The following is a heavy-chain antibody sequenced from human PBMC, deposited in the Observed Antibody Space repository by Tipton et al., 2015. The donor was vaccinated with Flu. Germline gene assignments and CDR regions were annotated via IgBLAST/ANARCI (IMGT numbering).Heavy chain of an antibody. CDR1: GFTFDDYA. V-gene: IGHV3-9*01. J-gene: IGHJ3*02. CDR3: AKDTGYYYDSSSYDAFDI. CDR2: ISWNSGSI. D-gene: IGHD3-22*01. Sequence: SLRLSCAASGFTFDDYAMHWVRQAPGKGLEWVSGISWNSGSIGYADSVKGRFTISRDNAKNSLYLQMNSLRAEDTALYYCAKDTGYYYDSSSYDAFDIWGQGTMVTVSS.